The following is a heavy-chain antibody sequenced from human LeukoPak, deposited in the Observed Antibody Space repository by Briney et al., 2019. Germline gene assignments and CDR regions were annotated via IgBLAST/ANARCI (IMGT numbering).Heavy chain of an antibody. D-gene: IGHD2-15*01. CDR3: ARGRRRVVVVAARDPSFDY. Sequence: SETLSLTCAVYGGSFSGYYWSWIRQPPGQGLEWIGEINHSGSTKYNPSLKSRVTISVDTSKNQCSLKLSSVTAADTAVYYCARGRRRVVVVAARDPSFDYWGQGTLVTVSS. CDR2: INHSGST. J-gene: IGHJ4*02. CDR1: GGSFSGYY. V-gene: IGHV4-34*01.